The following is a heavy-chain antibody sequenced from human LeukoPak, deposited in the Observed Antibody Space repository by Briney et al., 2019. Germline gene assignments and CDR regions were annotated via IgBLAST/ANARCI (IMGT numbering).Heavy chain of an antibody. CDR1: GGTFSSYA. J-gene: IGHJ6*02. CDR3: ARDRSSGGPYYYDGMDV. V-gene: IGHV1-69*04. Sequence: SVKVSCTASGGTFSSYAISWVRQAPGQGLEWMGRIIPIFGIANYAQKFQGRVTITADKSTSTAYMELSSLRSEDTAVYYCARDRSSGGPYYYDGMDVWGQGPTVTVSS. D-gene: IGHD6-19*01. CDR2: IIPIFGIA.